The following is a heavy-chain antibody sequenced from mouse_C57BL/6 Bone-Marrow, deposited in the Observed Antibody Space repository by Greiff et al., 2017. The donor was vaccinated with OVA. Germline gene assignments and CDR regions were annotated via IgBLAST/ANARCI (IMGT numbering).Heavy chain of an antibody. V-gene: IGHV1-82*01. CDR1: GYAFSSSW. CDR2: IYPGDGDT. Sequence: VQLQQSGPELVKPGASVKISCKASGYAFSSSWMNWVKQRPGKGLEWIGRIYPGDGDTNYNGKFKGKATLTEDKSSSTAYMQLRSLTSEDSAVYFWARHEDGYYASYFDYGGQGTTLTVSS. J-gene: IGHJ2*01. CDR3: ARHEDGYYASYFDY. D-gene: IGHD2-3*01.